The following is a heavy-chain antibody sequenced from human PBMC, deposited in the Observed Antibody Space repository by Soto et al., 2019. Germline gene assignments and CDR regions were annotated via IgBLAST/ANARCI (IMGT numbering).Heavy chain of an antibody. Sequence: EVQLLESGGGLVQPGGSLRLSCAASGFTFSSYAMSWVRQAPGKGLEWVSANSGSGGSTYYTDSVKGRFTISRDNSKNPRYLQMKSLGAEDTAGYYCARDHSIAVAAGDDYWGQGTLVTVSS. V-gene: IGHV3-23*01. J-gene: IGHJ4*02. CDR1: GFTFSSYA. CDR2: NSGSGGST. CDR3: ARDHSIAVAAGDDY. D-gene: IGHD6-19*01.